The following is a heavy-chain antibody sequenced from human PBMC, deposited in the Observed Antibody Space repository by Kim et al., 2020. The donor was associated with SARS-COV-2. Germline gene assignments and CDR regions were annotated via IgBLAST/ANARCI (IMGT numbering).Heavy chain of an antibody. J-gene: IGHJ4*02. CDR2: IKSKTDGGTT. D-gene: IGHD3-10*01. CDR1: GFTFSNAW. CDR3: TTDPVTMVRGVMGGIETTDY. Sequence: GGSLRLSCAASGFTFSNAWMSWVRQAPGKGLEWVGRIKSKTDGGTTDYAAPVKGRFTISRDDPKITLYLQMNSLKTEDTAVYYCTTDPVTMVRGVMGGIETTDYWGQGTLVTVSS. V-gene: IGHV3-15*01.